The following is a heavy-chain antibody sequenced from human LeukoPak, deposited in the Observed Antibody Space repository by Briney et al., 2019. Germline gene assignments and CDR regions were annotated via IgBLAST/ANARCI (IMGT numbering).Heavy chain of an antibody. CDR1: GGSVSSNNYQ. CDR2: INHSGST. D-gene: IGHD3-3*01. J-gene: IGHJ4*02. CDR3: ARERLRSVFDY. Sequence: SETLSLTCTVSGGSVSSNNYQWNWIRQPPGKGLEWIGEINHSGSTNYNPSLKSRVTISVDTSKNQFSLKLSSATAADTAVHYCARERLRSVFDYWGQGTLVTVSS. V-gene: IGHV4-39*07.